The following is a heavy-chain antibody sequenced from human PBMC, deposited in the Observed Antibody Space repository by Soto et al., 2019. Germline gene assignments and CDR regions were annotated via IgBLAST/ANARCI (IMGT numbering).Heavy chain of an antibody. CDR1: DASINSGGYY. Sequence: PSETLSLTCTVSDASINSGGYYWSWIRQHPGKGLEWIGFIYYSGTTYYNPSLKSRVTMSVDTSKNQFSLKLSSVTAADTAVYYCARERVTLPTPDSSNWFDPWGQGTLVTVSS. CDR2: IYYSGTT. D-gene: IGHD4-4*01. J-gene: IGHJ5*02. CDR3: ARERVTLPTPDSSNWFDP. V-gene: IGHV4-31*03.